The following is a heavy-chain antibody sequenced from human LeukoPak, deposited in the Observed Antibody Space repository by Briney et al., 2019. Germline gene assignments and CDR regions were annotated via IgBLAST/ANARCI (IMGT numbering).Heavy chain of an antibody. CDR3: ARARYCSSTSCRHFDY. Sequence: GRSLRLSCAASGFTVSSNWMSWVRQAPGKGLEWVANIKQDGSEKYYVDSVKGRFTISRDNAKNSLYLQMNSLRAEDTAVYYCARARYCSSTSCRHFDYWGQGTLVTVSS. J-gene: IGHJ4*02. CDR2: IKQDGSEK. V-gene: IGHV3-7*03. D-gene: IGHD2-2*01. CDR1: GFTVSSNW.